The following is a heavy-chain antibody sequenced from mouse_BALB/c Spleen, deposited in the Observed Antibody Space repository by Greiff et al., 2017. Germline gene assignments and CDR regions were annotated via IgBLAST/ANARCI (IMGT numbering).Heavy chain of an antibody. CDR1: GYTFTNYW. V-gene: IGHV1-63*02. CDR3: ARLRYSPY. CDR2: IYPGGGYT. Sequence: VQLVESGAELVRPGTSVKISCKASGYTFTNYWLGWVKQRPGHGLEWIGDIYPGGGYTNYNEKFKGKATLTADTSSSTAYMQLSSLTSEDSAVYFCARLRYSPYWGQGTSVTVSS. D-gene: IGHD2-12*01. J-gene: IGHJ4*01.